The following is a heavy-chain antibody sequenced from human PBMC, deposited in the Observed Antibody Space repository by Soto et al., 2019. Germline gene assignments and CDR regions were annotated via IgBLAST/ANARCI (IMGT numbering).Heavy chain of an antibody. CDR3: AHYSSTCSCDY. V-gene: IGHV2-5*02. CDR2: IYWDVDK. Sequence: QITLKESGPTLVKPTQTLTLTCTFSGFSLSTSGMGVGWIRQPPGKALEWLALIYWDVDKRYSPSLKCRHTITKDTSKSQGVLTMTNMDPVDTATDYCAHYSSTCSCDYLGQGTLDTVSS. J-gene: IGHJ4*02. D-gene: IGHD6-13*01. CDR1: GFSLSTSGMG.